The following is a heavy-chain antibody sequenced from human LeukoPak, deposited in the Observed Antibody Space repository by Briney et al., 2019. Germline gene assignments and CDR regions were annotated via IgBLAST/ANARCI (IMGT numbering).Heavy chain of an antibody. V-gene: IGHV3-30*04. D-gene: IGHD4-23*01. CDR2: ISYDGSNK. J-gene: IGHJ4*02. CDR1: VFTFSSYA. Sequence: GGSLRPSCAASVFTFSSYAMHWVRQAPGKGLEWVAVISYDGSNKYYADSVKGRFTISGDNSKNTLYLQMNSLRAEDTAVYYCAREFTVAGYFDYWVQGTLVTVSS. CDR3: AREFTVAGYFDY.